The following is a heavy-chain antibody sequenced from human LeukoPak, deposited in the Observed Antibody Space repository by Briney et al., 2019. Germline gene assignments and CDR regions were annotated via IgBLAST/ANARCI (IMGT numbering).Heavy chain of an antibody. V-gene: IGHV4-34*01. CDR2: INPRGST. Sequence: SETLSLTXGVYGGSFSGYYWSWIRQPPGKGLEWIGEINPRGSTNYNPSLKSRVTLSADTSKNQFSLTLNSVTAADTAVYYCARRRLGYYFDYWGQGTLVTVSS. CDR1: GGSFSGYY. CDR3: ARRRLGYYFDY. D-gene: IGHD5-24*01. J-gene: IGHJ4*02.